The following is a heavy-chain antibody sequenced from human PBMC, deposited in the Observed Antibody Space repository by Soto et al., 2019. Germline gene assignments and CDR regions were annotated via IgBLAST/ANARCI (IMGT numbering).Heavy chain of an antibody. J-gene: IGHJ4*02. D-gene: IGHD3-3*01. Sequence: QVQLQESGPGLVKPSGTLSLTCAVSGGSISSSNWWSWVRQPQGRGLEWIGEIYHSGSTNYNPALNSRVTISVDKSKNQFSLKLSSVTAADTAVYYCARSPEDYDFWSGYLDYWGQGTLVTVSS. CDR2: IYHSGST. CDR3: ARSPEDYDFWSGYLDY. CDR1: GGSISSSNW. V-gene: IGHV4-4*02.